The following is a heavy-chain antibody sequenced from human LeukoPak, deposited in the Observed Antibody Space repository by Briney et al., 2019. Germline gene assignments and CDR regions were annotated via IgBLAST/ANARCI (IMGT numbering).Heavy chain of an antibody. CDR3: ARGDAYCGGDCYSPSYNWFDP. CDR1: GYTFTSYD. V-gene: IGHV1-8*01. D-gene: IGHD2-21*02. CDR2: MNPNSGNT. J-gene: IGHJ5*02. Sequence: GASVKVSCKASGYTFTSYDINWVRQATGQGLEWMGWMNPNSGNTGHAQKFQGRVTMTRNTSISTAYMELSSLRSEDTAVYYCARGDAYCGGDCYSPSYNWFDPWGQGTLVTVSS.